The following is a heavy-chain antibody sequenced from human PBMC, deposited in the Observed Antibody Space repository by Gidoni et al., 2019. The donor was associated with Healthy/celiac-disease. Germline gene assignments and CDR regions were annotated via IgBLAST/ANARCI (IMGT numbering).Heavy chain of an antibody. V-gene: IGHV4-39*01. D-gene: IGHD3-16*02. J-gene: IGHJ4*02. CDR2: IYYSGST. CDR3: ARLEGSYRQFDY. Sequence: QLQLQESGPGLVKPSETLSLTCTVSGGSISSSSYYWGWIRQPPGKGLEWIGSIYYSGSTYYNPSLKSRVTISVDTSKNQFSLKLSSVTAADTAVYYCARLEGSYRQFDYWGQGTLVTVSS. CDR1: GGSISSSSYY.